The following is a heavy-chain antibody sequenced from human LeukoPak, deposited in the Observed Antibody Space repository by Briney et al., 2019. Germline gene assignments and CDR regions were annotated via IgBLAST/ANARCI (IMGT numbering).Heavy chain of an antibody. CDR2: IYSGGNT. J-gene: IGHJ4*02. CDR1: GFTVSSNY. V-gene: IGHV3-66*01. Sequence: GGSLRLSCAASGFTVSSNYMTWVRQAPGKGLEWVSVIYSGGNTYYADFVKGRFTISRDNSKNTLYLQMSSLTTEDTAVYFCAHRDTAMVRIDYWGQGTLVTVSS. D-gene: IGHD5-18*01. CDR3: AHRDTAMVRIDY.